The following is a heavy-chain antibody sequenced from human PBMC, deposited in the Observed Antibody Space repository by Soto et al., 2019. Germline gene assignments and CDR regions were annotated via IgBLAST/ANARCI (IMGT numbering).Heavy chain of an antibody. V-gene: IGHV3-23*01. D-gene: IGHD1-26*01. CDR1: GFTFSSYA. CDR2: MSGSGGST. CDR3: AKDRPYSGSYHPPGIVY. J-gene: IGHJ4*02. Sequence: GGSLRLSCAASGFTFSSYAMSWVRQAPGKGLEWVSSMSGSGGSTYHADSVKGRFTISRDNSKNTLYLQMNSLRAEYTAVYYCAKDRPYSGSYHPPGIVYWGQGTLVTVSS.